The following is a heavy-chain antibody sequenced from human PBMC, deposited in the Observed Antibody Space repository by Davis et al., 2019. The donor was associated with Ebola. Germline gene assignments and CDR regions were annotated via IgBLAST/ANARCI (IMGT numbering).Heavy chain of an antibody. D-gene: IGHD2-2*01. CDR3: ARANYCSSTSCYLRGFDP. J-gene: IGHJ5*02. Sequence: MPGGSLRLSCAVSGGSISSSNWWSWVRQPPGKGLEWIGEIYHSGSTNYNPSLKSRVTISVDKSKNQFSLKLSSVTAADTAVYYCARANYCSSTSCYLRGFDPWGQGTLVTVSS. CDR2: IYHSGST. CDR1: GGSISSSNW. V-gene: IGHV4-4*02.